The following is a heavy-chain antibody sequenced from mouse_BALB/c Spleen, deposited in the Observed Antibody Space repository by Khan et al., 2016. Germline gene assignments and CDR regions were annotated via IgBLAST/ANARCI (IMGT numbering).Heavy chain of an antibody. CDR2: ISYSGST. CDR1: GYSITSDYA. V-gene: IGHV3-2*02. CDR3: ARSLADY. J-gene: IGHJ2*01. Sequence: VQLKESGPGLVKPSQSLSLTCTVTGYSITSDYAWNWIRQFPGNKLEWMGYISYSGSTSYHPSLKSRISITRYTSKNKFFLQLNSGTSEQSATYYGARSLADYWGQGTTLTGSS.